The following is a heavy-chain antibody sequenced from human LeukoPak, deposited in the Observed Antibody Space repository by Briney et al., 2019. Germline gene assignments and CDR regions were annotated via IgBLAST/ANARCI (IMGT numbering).Heavy chain of an antibody. D-gene: IGHD4-23*01. CDR2: IYSSGSS. J-gene: IGHJ4*02. CDR1: GGSISSYY. Sequence: SETPSLTCSVSGGSISSYYWSWIRQPAGKGLEWIGRIYSSGSSSYNPSLKSRVTMSVDTSKNQFSLNLTSVTAADTAVYYCARDRTYGGNSRFDYWGQGTLVTVSS. V-gene: IGHV4-4*07. CDR3: ARDRTYGGNSRFDY.